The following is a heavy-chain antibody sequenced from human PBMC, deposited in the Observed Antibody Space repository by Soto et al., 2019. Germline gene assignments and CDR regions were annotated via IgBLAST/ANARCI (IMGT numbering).Heavy chain of an antibody. CDR3: AKDWRDTMTTVLYFAY. CDR2: IIPILGIA. CDR1: GGTFSSYT. Sequence: SVKVSCKASGGTFSSYTISWVRQAPGQGLEWMGRIIPILGIANYAQKFQGRVTITADKSTSTAYMELTSLRTEDTAFYYCAKDWRDTMTTVLYFAYWGQGTLVTVSS. J-gene: IGHJ4*02. V-gene: IGHV1-69*04. D-gene: IGHD4-17*01.